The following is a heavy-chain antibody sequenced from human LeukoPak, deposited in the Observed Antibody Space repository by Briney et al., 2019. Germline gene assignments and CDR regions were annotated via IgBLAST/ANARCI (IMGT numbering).Heavy chain of an antibody. V-gene: IGHV3-15*01. Sequence: GGPLRLSCAASGFTFSNAWMSWVRQDTGKGLHWVCRIKSKTDGGTTDYAAPVKGRFTISRDDSKNTLYLQMNRLKIEDTAVYYCTTGPGYSYGFVAFDIWGQGTMVTVSS. CDR2: IKSKTDGGTT. D-gene: IGHD5-18*01. J-gene: IGHJ3*02. CDR3: TTGPGYSYGFVAFDI. CDR1: GFTFSNAW.